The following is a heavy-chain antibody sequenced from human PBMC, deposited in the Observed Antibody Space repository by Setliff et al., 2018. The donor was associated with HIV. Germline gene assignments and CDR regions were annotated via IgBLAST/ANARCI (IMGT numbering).Heavy chain of an antibody. D-gene: IGHD6-19*01. CDR2: IVPIVGIA. Sequence: SVKVSCKASGGTFSSYGISWVRQAPGQGLEYMGGIVPIVGIAKYAQKFQGRVTIMADESTSTAYMELSSLRSEDTAVYYCAKNRYAVAGYYFDYWGQGTLVTVS. CDR1: GGTFSSYG. CDR3: AKNRYAVAGYYFDY. V-gene: IGHV1-69*10. J-gene: IGHJ4*02.